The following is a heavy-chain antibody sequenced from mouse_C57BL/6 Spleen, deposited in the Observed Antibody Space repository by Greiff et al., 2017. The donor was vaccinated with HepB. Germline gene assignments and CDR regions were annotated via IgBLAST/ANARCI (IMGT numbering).Heavy chain of an antibody. CDR1: GFTFSSYA. CDR2: ISDGGSYT. Sequence: VQLVESGGGLVKPGGSLKLSCAASGFTFSSYAMSWVRQTPEKRLEWVATISDGGSYTYYPENVKGRFTISRDNSKNNLYLQMSHLKSEDTAMYYCSRGSITTVVAPWGQGTLVTVSA. CDR3: SRGSITTVVAP. D-gene: IGHD1-1*01. V-gene: IGHV5-4*01. J-gene: IGHJ3*01.